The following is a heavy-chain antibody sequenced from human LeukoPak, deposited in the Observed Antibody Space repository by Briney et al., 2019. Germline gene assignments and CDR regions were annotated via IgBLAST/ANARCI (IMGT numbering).Heavy chain of an antibody. CDR2: IYYSGST. V-gene: IGHV4-59*01. CDR3: ARGAARSGWFDP. Sequence: SETLSLTCTVSGGSISSYYWSWIRQPPRKGLEWIGYIYYSGSTNYNPSLKSRVTISVDTSKNQFSLKLSSVTAADTAVYYCARGAARSGWFDPWGQGTLVTVSS. CDR1: GGSISSYY. J-gene: IGHJ5*02. D-gene: IGHD6-6*01.